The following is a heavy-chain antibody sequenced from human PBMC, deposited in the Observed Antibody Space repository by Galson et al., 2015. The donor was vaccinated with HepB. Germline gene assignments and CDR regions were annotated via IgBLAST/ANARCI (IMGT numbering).Heavy chain of an antibody. CDR3: ARLADFSGYSSS. CDR1: GFTFSGSA. Sequence: SLRLSCAASGFTFSGSAIHWVRQTSGKGLEWVGHIKSKVNNYATAYAASLKGRFTISRDDSKNTAYLHMRSLKTEDTAVYYCARLADFSGYSSSWGQGTLVTVSS. J-gene: IGHJ4*02. D-gene: IGHD6-13*01. V-gene: IGHV3-73*01. CDR2: IKSKVNNYAT.